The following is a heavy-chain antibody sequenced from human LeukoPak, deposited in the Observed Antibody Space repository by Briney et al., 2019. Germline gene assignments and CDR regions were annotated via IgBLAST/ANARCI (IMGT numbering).Heavy chain of an antibody. CDR1: GFTFSSYS. Sequence: PGGSLRLSCAASGFTFSSYSMDWVRQAPGKGLEWVSSISSSSSYIYYADSVKGRFTISRDNAKNSLYLQMSSLRADDTAVYYCARSRAAVVMGELIPSFYYGMDVWGQGTTVTVSS. D-gene: IGHD3-16*01. CDR2: ISSSSSYI. J-gene: IGHJ6*02. V-gene: IGHV3-21*04. CDR3: ARSRAAVVMGELIPSFYYGMDV.